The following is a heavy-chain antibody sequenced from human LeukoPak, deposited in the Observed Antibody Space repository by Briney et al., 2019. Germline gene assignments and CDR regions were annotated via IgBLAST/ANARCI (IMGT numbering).Heavy chain of an antibody. CDR2: IIPIFGTA. J-gene: IGHJ4*02. CDR1: GGTFSSYA. CDR3: ARVHGGYSYGGCFDY. V-gene: IGHV1-69*01. D-gene: IGHD5-18*01. Sequence: GSSVKVSCKASGGTFSSYAISWVRQAPGQGLEWMGGIIPIFGTANYAQKFQGRVTITADESTSTAYMELSSLRSEDTAVYYCARVHGGYSYGGCFDYWGQGTLVTVSS.